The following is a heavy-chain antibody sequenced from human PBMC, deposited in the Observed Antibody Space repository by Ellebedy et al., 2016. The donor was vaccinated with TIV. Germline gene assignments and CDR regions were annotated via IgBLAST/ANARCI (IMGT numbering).Heavy chain of an antibody. V-gene: IGHV1-8*01. CDR1: GYTFTSYD. Sequence: AASVKVSCKASGYTFTSYDINWVRQATGQGLEWMGWMNPDSGNTAYAQKFQGRVSMTRNTSISTAYLELSNLRSDDTAVYYCAKDGDSSGVYYPYLDYWGQGTLVTVSS. CDR2: MNPDSGNT. CDR3: AKDGDSSGVYYPYLDY. D-gene: IGHD3-22*01. J-gene: IGHJ4*02.